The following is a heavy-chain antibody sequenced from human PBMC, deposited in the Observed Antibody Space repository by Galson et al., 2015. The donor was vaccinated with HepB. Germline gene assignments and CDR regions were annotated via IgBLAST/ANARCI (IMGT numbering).Heavy chain of an antibody. J-gene: IGHJ4*02. V-gene: IGHV3-23*01. CDR3: AKTSHCDY. CDR1: GFTFSSYG. Sequence: SLRLSCAASGFTFSSYGMHWVRQAPGKGLEWVSVISGSGGTTYYADSVKGRFTISRDNSKNTLYLQMNSLRGEDTAVYYCAKTSHCDYWGQGTLVTVSS. CDR2: ISGSGGTT.